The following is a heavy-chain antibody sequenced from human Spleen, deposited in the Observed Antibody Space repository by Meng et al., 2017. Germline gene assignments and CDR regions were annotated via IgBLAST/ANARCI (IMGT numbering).Heavy chain of an antibody. D-gene: IGHD2-2*01. V-gene: IGHV4-34*01. CDR3: ARVLQGRIVVVPAANWFDP. CDR2: INHSGST. J-gene: IGHJ5*02. Sequence: QVQLQVSGPGLVQPSETLSLTFAVSCGFFSCYYWSWVRQPPGKGLEWIGEINHSGSTNYNPSLKSRVTISVDTSKNQFSLKLSSVTAADTAVYYCARVLQGRIVVVPAANWFDPWGQGTLVTVSS. CDR1: CGFFSCYY.